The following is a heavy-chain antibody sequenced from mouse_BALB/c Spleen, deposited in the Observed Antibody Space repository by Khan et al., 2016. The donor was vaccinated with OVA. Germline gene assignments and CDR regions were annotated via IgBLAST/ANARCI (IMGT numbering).Heavy chain of an antibody. CDR2: ISTNFGDT. CDR1: GFTFTDYA. J-gene: IGHJ3*01. Sequence: QVQLKESGAELVRPGVSVKISCKGSGFTFTDYAIHWVKQSHAKSLEWIGVISTNFGDTSYNQKFKGRATMTVDKSSSTAYMELARLTSEDSAIYYCARYHNYDDWFAYWGQGTLVTVSA. CDR3: ARYHNYDDWFAY. D-gene: IGHD2-12*01. V-gene: IGHV1S137*01.